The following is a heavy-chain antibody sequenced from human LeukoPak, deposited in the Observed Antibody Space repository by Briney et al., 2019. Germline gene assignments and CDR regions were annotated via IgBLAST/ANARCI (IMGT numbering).Heavy chain of an antibody. Sequence: ASVKVSCKASGYTFTSNYMHWVRQAPGQGLEWMGIINPSGGSTSYAQKFQGRVTMTRDTSTSTVYMELSRLRSEDTAVYYCASNPHGSGSYYGFDYWGQGTLVTVSS. J-gene: IGHJ4*02. V-gene: IGHV1-46*01. D-gene: IGHD3-10*01. CDR3: ASNPHGSGSYYGFDY. CDR2: INPSGGST. CDR1: GYTFTSNY.